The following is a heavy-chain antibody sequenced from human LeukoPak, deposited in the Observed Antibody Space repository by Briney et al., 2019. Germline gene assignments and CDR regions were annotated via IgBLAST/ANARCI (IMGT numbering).Heavy chain of an antibody. CDR2: ISWNSGSI. Sequence: GGSLRLSCAASGFTFDDYAMHWVRQAPGKGLEWVSGISWNSGSIGYADSVKGRFTISRDNAKNSLYRQMNSLRAEDTAVYYCARSQRVSWFDPWGQGTLVTVSS. D-gene: IGHD6-13*01. J-gene: IGHJ5*02. V-gene: IGHV3-9*01. CDR1: GFTFDDYA. CDR3: ARSQRVSWFDP.